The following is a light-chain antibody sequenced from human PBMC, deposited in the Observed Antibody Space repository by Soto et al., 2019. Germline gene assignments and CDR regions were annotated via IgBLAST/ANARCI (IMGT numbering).Light chain of an antibody. CDR3: QQYGSSPPRWT. CDR2: RTS. J-gene: IGKJ5*01. Sequence: EIVLTQSPATLSLSPGERATLSCRASQSVSSYLAWYQQKPGQAPRLLMFRTSSRATGFPARFSGSGSGTDFTLTISRLEPEDFAVYYCQQYGSSPPRWTFGQGTRLEIK. CDR1: QSVSSY. V-gene: IGKV3-20*01.